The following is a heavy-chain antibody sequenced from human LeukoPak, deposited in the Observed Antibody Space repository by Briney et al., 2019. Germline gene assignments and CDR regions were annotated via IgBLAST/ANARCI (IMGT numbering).Heavy chain of an antibody. J-gene: IGHJ4*02. CDR3: AKRDDSGGNLVDL. D-gene: IGHD3-22*01. CDR1: GGSIRSGSHY. V-gene: IGHV4-39*02. CDR2: IYYSGST. Sequence: PSETLSLTCTVSGGSIRSGSHYWAWIRQPPGKGLEWIGSIYYSGSTYYNPSLENRVTISIDTSKNHFSLKLSSLSAADASVYYCAKRDDSGGNLVDLWGQGTLVTVS.